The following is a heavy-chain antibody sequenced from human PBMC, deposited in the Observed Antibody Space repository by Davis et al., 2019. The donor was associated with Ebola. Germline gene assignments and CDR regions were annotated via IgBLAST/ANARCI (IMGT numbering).Heavy chain of an antibody. CDR1: GFTFSDYY. CDR3: ARRVYDSSGYYYMDV. D-gene: IGHD3-22*01. J-gene: IGHJ6*03. Sequence: GESLKISCSASGFTFSDYYMSWIRQAPGKGLEWVSYISSSGSTIYYADSVKGRFTISRDNAKNSLYLQMNSLRAEGTALYYCARRVYDSSGYYYMDVWGKGTTVTVSS. CDR2: ISSSGSTI. V-gene: IGHV3-11*01.